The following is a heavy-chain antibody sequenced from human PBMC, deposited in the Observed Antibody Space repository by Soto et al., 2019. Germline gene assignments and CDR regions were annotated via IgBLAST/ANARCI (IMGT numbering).Heavy chain of an antibody. CDR2: INPNSGAT. Sequence: QVQLVQSRAEVKKPGASVNVSCKASGYTFTDYYIYWLRQAPGHGLEWMGWINPNSGATNYAHNFQGSVTMPMATSIRAASMELRRLTSDATAGSYCAKDQGGNMVSGMDVWGQGTTVTVSS. CDR1: GYTFTDYY. CDR3: AKDQGGNMVSGMDV. D-gene: IGHD3-10*01. V-gene: IGHV1-2*02. J-gene: IGHJ6*02.